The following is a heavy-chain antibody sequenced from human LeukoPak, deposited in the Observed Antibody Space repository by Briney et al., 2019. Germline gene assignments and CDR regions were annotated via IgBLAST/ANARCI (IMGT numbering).Heavy chain of an antibody. J-gene: IGHJ4*02. Sequence: SETLSLTCTVSGGSISSYYWSWIRQPAGKGLEWIGRIYTSGTTYYNPSLKSRVTISVDTSKNQFSLKLSSVTAADTAVYYCARLGLLWFGELLGEFDYWGQGTLVTVSS. D-gene: IGHD3-10*01. V-gene: IGHV4-4*07. CDR3: ARLGLLWFGELLGEFDY. CDR1: GGSISSYY. CDR2: IYTSGTT.